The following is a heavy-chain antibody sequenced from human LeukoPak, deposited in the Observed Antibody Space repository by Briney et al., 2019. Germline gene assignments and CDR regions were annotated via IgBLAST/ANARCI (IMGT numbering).Heavy chain of an antibody. Sequence: SVKVPCKASGGTFSSYTISWVRQAPGQGLEWMGRIIPILGIANYAQKFQGRVTITADKSTSTAYMELSSLRSEDTAVYYCAQTFRICSSTSCSKPLDYWGQGTLVTVSS. CDR1: GGTFSSYT. CDR2: IIPILGIA. CDR3: AQTFRICSSTSCSKPLDY. D-gene: IGHD2-2*01. J-gene: IGHJ4*02. V-gene: IGHV1-69*02.